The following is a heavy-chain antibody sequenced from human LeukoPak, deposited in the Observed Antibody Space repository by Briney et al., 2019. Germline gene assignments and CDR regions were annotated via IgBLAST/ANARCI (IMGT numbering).Heavy chain of an antibody. CDR2: IKSKTDGGTT. Sequence: GGSLRLSCAASGFTFSKSWMSWVRQAPGKGLEWVGRIKSKTDGGTTDYAAPVKGRFTISRDDSKNTLYLQMNSLKTEDTAVYYCTTEGLYCSSTSCYDLDYWGQGTLVTVSS. D-gene: IGHD2-2*01. CDR3: TTEGLYCSSTSCYDLDY. CDR1: GFTFSKSW. J-gene: IGHJ4*02. V-gene: IGHV3-15*01.